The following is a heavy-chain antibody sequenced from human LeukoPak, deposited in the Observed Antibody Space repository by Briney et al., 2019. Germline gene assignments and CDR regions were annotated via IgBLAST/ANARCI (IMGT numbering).Heavy chain of an antibody. CDR3: ARTPRIPMLRGGIDP. D-gene: IGHD3-10*01. CDR1: GGSISSSSYY. V-gene: IGHV4-39*01. CDR2: IYYSGST. Sequence: PSETLSLTCTVSGGSISSSSYYWGWIRQPPGKGLESIGIIYYSGSTYYNPSLKSRVTISVDTSKNQFSLKLNSVTAADTAVYYCARTPRIPMLRGGIDPWGQGTLVAVSS. J-gene: IGHJ5*02.